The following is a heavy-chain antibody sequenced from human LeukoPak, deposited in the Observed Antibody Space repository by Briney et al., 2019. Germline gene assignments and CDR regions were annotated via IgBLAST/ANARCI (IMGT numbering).Heavy chain of an antibody. V-gene: IGHV4-39*07. CDR1: GGSISSSSYY. J-gene: IGHJ6*03. D-gene: IGHD6-6*01. CDR3: ARDQLGSSSSSIYYYYYMDV. CDR2: IYYSGST. Sequence: PSETLSLTCTVSGGSISSSSYYWGWIRQPPGKGLEWIGSIYYSGSTYHNPSLKSRVTISVDTSKNQFSLKLSSVTAAVTAVYYCARDQLGSSSSSIYYYYYMDVWGKGTTVTVSS.